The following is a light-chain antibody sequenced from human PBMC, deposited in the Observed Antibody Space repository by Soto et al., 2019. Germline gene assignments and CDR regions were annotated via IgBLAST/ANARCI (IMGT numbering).Light chain of an antibody. J-gene: IGKJ1*01. CDR1: QIVTSRY. V-gene: IGKV3-20*01. CDR2: HAA. Sequence: MVLTQSPGTLSLSPGERATLSCRASQIVTSRYLAWYQQKPGQAPRLLIYHAANRAAGIPDRFSGSGSGTDFTLTITGLEPEDIAVYYCQQYGSTPRTFGXGTKVDIK. CDR3: QQYGSTPRT.